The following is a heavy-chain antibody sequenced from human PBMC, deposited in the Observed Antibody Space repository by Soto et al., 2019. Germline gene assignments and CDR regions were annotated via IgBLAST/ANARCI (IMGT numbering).Heavy chain of an antibody. V-gene: IGHV3-33*06. J-gene: IGHJ4*02. D-gene: IGHD3-22*01. CDR3: AKNEYYYYDSSGYLGY. Sequence: GGSLRLSCAASGFTFSSYGMHWVRQAPGKGLEWVAVIWYDGSNKYYADSVKGRFTISRDNSKNTLYLQMNSLRAEDTVVYYCAKNEYYYYDSSGYLGYWGQGTLVTVSS. CDR2: IWYDGSNK. CDR1: GFTFSSYG.